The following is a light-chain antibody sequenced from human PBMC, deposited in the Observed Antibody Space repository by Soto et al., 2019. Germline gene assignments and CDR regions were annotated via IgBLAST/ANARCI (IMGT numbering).Light chain of an antibody. CDR3: SSYAGSSNV. CDR1: SSDVGGYNY. V-gene: IGLV2-8*01. Sequence: QSVLTQHPSASGSPAQSVTISCTGTSSDVGGYNYVSWYQQHPGKAPKLMIYEVNKRPSGVPDRSSGSKSGNTAPLTVSGLQAEDEADYYCSSYAGSSNVFGTGTKVTVL. CDR2: EVN. J-gene: IGLJ1*01.